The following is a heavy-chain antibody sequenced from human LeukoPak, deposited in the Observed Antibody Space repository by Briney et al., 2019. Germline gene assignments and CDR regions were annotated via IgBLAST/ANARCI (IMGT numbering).Heavy chain of an antibody. CDR1: GFTFSNFA. Sequence: GGSLRLSCAASGFTFSNFAMSWVRQAPGKGLQWVSAISDSGGGTFYADSVKGRFTIYRDNSKNTLYLQMNSLRAEDTAVYYCAKVGVGWVAFEYWGQGTLVTVSS. CDR3: AKVGVGWVAFEY. D-gene: IGHD3-16*01. CDR2: ISDSGGGT. V-gene: IGHV3-23*01. J-gene: IGHJ4*02.